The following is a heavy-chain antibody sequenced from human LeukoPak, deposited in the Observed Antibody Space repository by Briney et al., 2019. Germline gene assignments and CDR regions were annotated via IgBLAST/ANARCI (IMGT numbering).Heavy chain of an antibody. Sequence: SETLSLTCGVSGGSIITTNWWSWVRQPPGKGLEWIGEVHLNGATNYNPSLESRVSMSIDKSKNQLSLKLSSVTAADTATYYCTRESGAFSPFGFWGQGTLVTVSS. J-gene: IGHJ4*02. V-gene: IGHV4-4*02. CDR3: TRESGAFSPFGF. D-gene: IGHD1-26*01. CDR1: GGSIITTNW. CDR2: VHLNGAT.